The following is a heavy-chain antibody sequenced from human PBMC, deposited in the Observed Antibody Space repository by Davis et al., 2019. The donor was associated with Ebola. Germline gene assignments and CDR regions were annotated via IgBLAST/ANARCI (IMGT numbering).Heavy chain of an antibody. J-gene: IGHJ5*02. V-gene: IGHV4-59*01. Sequence: SETLSLTCTVSGGSISSYYWSWIRQPPGKGLEWIEYIYYSGSTNYNPSLKSRVTISVDTSKNQFSLKLSSVTAADTAVYYCARDLGFLEWPPLFDPWGQGTLVTVSS. CDR3: ARDLGFLEWPPLFDP. CDR2: IYYSGST. CDR1: GGSISSYY. D-gene: IGHD3-3*01.